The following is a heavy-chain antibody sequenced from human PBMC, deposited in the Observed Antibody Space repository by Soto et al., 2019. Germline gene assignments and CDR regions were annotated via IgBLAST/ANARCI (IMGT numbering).Heavy chain of an antibody. CDR3: ARERGIVVVVAATHYYCYGMDV. CDR1: GYTFTSYG. D-gene: IGHD2-15*01. V-gene: IGHV1-18*01. CDR2: ISAYNGNT. J-gene: IGHJ6*02. Sequence: QVQLVQSGAEVKKPGASVKVSCKASGYTFTSYGISWVRQAPGQGLEWMGWISAYNGNTNYAQKIQGRVTMTTDTSTSTAYMEMRSLRAADTAVYYCARERGIVVVVAATHYYCYGMDVWGQGTTVTVSS.